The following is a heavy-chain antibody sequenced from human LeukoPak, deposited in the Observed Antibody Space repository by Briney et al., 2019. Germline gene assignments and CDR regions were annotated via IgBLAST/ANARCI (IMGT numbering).Heavy chain of an antibody. CDR2: ISGSGGST. CDR3: ARDGVVAPATIGIDY. CDR1: GFTFSSYG. D-gene: IGHD2-21*02. V-gene: IGHV3-23*01. Sequence: SGGSLRLSCAASGFTFSSYGMSWVRQAPGKGLEWVSAISGSGGSTYYADSVKGRFTISRDNSKNTLYLQMNSLRVEDTAIYYCARDGVVAPATIGIDYWGQGTLVSVSS. J-gene: IGHJ4*02.